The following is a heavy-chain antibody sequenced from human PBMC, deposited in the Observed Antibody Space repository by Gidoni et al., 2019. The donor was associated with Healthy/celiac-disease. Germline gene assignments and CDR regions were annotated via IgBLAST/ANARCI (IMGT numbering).Heavy chain of an antibody. Sequence: QVQLVQSGAEVTKPGSSVKVACKASGGTFSSYAISWVRQAPGQGLEWMGGIIPIFGTANYAQKFQGRVTITADESTSTAYMELSSLRSEDTAVYYCARGGGDYLDHYYYYYGMDVWGQGTTVTVSS. CDR3: ARGGGDYLDHYYYYYGMDV. CDR2: IIPIFGTA. V-gene: IGHV1-69*12. D-gene: IGHD4-17*01. J-gene: IGHJ6*02. CDR1: GGTFSSYA.